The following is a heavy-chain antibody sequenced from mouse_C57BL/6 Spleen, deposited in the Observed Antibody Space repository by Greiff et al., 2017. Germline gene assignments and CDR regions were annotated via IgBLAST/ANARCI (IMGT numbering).Heavy chain of an antibody. V-gene: IGHV5-17*01. D-gene: IGHD1-1*01. J-gene: IGHJ1*03. CDR2: ISSGSSTI. CDR1: GFTFSDYG. CDR3: ARVYYYGTGYWYFDV. Sequence: EVQRVESGGGLVKPGGSLKLSCAASGFTFSDYGMHWVRQAPEKGLEWVAYISSGSSTIYYADTVKGRFTISRDNAKNTLFLQMTSLRSEDTAMYYCARVYYYGTGYWYFDVWGTGTTVTVSS.